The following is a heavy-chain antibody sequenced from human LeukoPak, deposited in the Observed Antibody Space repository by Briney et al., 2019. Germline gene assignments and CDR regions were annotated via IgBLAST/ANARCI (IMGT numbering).Heavy chain of an antibody. CDR1: GYTFTSYY. V-gene: IGHV1-46*01. Sequence: ASVKVSCTASGYTFTSYYMHWVRQAPGQGLEWMGIINPSTNSTSYAQKFQGRVTMTRDTSTSTVYMELSSLRSEDTAVYYCARSECGGDCYADNYYYYYMDVWGKGTTVTVSS. J-gene: IGHJ6*03. D-gene: IGHD2-21*02. CDR2: INPSTNST. CDR3: ARSECGGDCYADNYYYYYMDV.